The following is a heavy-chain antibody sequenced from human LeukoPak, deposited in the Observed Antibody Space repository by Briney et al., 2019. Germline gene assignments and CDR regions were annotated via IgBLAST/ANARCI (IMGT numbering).Heavy chain of an antibody. CDR2: INPNSGGT. Sequence: EPSVKVSCKTSGYSFTDYYMQWVRQAPGQGLEWMGWINPNSGGTSSAQKFQGRVTMTRDTSITTVYMEVSWLTSDDTAIYYCARADRLDGGPYLIGPWGQGTLVTVSS. CDR3: ARADRLDGGPYLIGP. J-gene: IGHJ5*02. V-gene: IGHV1-2*02. D-gene: IGHD2-21*01. CDR1: GYSFTDYY.